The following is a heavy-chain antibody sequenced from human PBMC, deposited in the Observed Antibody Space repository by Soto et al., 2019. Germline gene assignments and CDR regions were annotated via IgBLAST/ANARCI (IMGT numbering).Heavy chain of an antibody. J-gene: IGHJ4*02. CDR1: GGSFSGYY. CDR2: INHSGST. CDR3: ERQRWLQFLDY. Sequence: SETLSLTCAVYGGSFSGYYWSWIRRPPGKGLEWIGEINHSGSTNYNPSLKSRVTISVDTSKNQFSLKLSSVTAADTAVYYCERQRWLQFLDYWGQGTLVTVSS. D-gene: IGHD5-12*01. V-gene: IGHV4-34*01.